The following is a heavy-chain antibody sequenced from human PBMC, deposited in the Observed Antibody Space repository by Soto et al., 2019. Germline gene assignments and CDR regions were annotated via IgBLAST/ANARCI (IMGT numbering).Heavy chain of an antibody. D-gene: IGHD2-21*02. CDR3: ARDLSGGDCYSC. CDR2: INPSGGST. CDR1: GYTFTSYY. J-gene: IGHJ4*02. V-gene: IGHV1-46*01. Sequence: ASVKVSCKASGYTFTSYYMHWVRQAPGQGLEWMGIINPSGGSTSYAQKFQGRVTMARDTSTSTVYMELSSLRSEDTAVYYCARDLSGGDCYSCWGQGTLVTVSS.